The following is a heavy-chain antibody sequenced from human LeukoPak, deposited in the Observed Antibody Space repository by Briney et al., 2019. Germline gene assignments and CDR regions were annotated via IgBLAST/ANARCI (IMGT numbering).Heavy chain of an antibody. J-gene: IGHJ4*02. CDR1: GGSISSGGYY. CDR2: IYYSGST. CDR3: ARGRPYSGGYHLDY. Sequence: TLSLTCTVSGGSISSGGYYWSWIRQHPGKGLEWIGYIYYSGSTHYNPSLKSQVTISVDTSKNQFSLKLSSVTAADTAVYYCARGRPYSGGYHLDYWGQGTLVTVSP. D-gene: IGHD1-26*01. V-gene: IGHV4-31*01.